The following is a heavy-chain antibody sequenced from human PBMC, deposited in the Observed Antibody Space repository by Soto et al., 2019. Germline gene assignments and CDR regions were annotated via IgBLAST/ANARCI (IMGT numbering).Heavy chain of an antibody. V-gene: IGHV4-4*02. Sequence: SETLSLTCAVSGGSITSNNWWSWVRQPPGTGLEWIGEIYHSGSINYNPSLNSRVTISVDKSKNHFSLNLISVTAADTAVYYCARAARGNSYFDNWGQGTLVTVSS. D-gene: IGHD4-4*01. CDR2: IYHSGSI. J-gene: IGHJ4*01. CDR1: GGSITSNNW. CDR3: ARAARGNSYFDN.